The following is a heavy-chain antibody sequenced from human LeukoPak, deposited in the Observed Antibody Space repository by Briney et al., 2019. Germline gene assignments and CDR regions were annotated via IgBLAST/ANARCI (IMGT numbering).Heavy chain of an antibody. CDR1: GGSISTSSYY. CDR3: ASMSGSTSGAAFDI. D-gene: IGHD2-2*01. J-gene: IGHJ3*02. Sequence: SETLSLTCTVSGGSISTSSYYWGWIRQPPGKWLEWIGSIYYSGSTYYNPSLKSRVTISVDMSKNQFSLKLSSVTAADTAVYYCASMSGSTSGAAFDIWGQGSMVIVSS. CDR2: IYYSGST. V-gene: IGHV4-39*01.